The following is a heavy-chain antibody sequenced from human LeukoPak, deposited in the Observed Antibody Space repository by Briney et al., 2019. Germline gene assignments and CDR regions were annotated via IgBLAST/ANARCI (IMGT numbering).Heavy chain of an antibody. CDR3: AKDKGYSGEDWFDP. Sequence: TGGSLRLSCAASGFTFDDYAMHWVRQAPGKGLEWVSGISWNSGSIGYADSVKGRFTISRDNAKNSLYLQMNSLRAEDTALYYCAKDKGYSGEDWFDPWGQGTLVTVSS. D-gene: IGHD2-15*01. CDR2: ISWNSGSI. J-gene: IGHJ5*02. CDR1: GFTFDDYA. V-gene: IGHV3-9*01.